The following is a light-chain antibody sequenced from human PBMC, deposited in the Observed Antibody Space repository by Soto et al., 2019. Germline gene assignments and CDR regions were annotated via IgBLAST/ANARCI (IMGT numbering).Light chain of an antibody. CDR1: QTVTTNY. Sequence: ETVLTQSPGTLSLSPGETATRSCRASQTVTTNYLAWYQQKPDQAPRLLIYGASSRATGIPDRFSGSGSGTDFTLTIIRLEPEDFAVYYCQQYGSSVFTFGQGTKLEIK. CDR3: QQYGSSVFT. CDR2: GAS. V-gene: IGKV3-20*01. J-gene: IGKJ2*01.